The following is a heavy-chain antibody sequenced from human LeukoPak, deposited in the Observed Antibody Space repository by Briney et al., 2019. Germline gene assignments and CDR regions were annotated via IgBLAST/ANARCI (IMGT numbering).Heavy chain of an antibody. V-gene: IGHV6-1*01. J-gene: IGHJ4*02. CDR2: AYYRSKWYD. Sequence: SQTLSLTCAISGDSVSSNSATWNWIRQSPSRGLEWLGRAYYRSKWYDDYAVSVKSRITINPDTSKNQFSLQLNSVAPEDTAVYYCARGYSSGWSVDCWGQGTLVTVSS. CDR1: GDSVSSNSAT. D-gene: IGHD6-19*01. CDR3: ARGYSSGWSVDC.